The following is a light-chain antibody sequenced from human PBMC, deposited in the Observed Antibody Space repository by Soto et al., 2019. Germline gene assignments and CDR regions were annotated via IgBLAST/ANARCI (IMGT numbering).Light chain of an antibody. CDR2: GNS. CDR1: SSNIGAGYD. V-gene: IGLV1-40*01. Sequence: QSVLTQPPSVSGAPGQRVTISCTGSSSNIGAGYDVHWYQQLPGTAPKLLIYGNSNRPSGVPDRFSGSKSGTSASLAITGVQADDDADYYCQSYDSSLSGYLVFGGGTKLTVL. CDR3: QSYDSSLSGYLV. J-gene: IGLJ2*01.